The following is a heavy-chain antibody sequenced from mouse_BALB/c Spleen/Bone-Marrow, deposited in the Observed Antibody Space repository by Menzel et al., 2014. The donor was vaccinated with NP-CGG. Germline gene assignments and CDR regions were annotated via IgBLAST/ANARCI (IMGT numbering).Heavy chain of an antibody. CDR1: GYTFTSYT. J-gene: IGHJ2*01. CDR2: INPYTGYT. Sequence: QLQQSTAELARPGASGKMSCKASGYTFTSYTMHWVKQRPGQGLEWIGFINPYTGYTDYNQKFKDKTALTADQPSSTAYMQLNTLPAKDAADYRWAIEFGNDYDHRGQGTPLTV. D-gene: IGHD2-10*02. V-gene: IGHV1-4*02. CDR3: AIEFGNDYDH.